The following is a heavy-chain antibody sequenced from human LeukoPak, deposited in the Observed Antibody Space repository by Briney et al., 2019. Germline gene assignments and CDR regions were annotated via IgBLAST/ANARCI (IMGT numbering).Heavy chain of an antibody. D-gene: IGHD2/OR15-2a*01. J-gene: IGHJ4*02. CDR3: ARDPNRFPPYYFDY. Sequence: SSETLSLPCTVSGGSISSSSYYWGWIRQPPGKVLEWIGSIYYSGSTYYNPSLKSRVTISVDTSKNQFSLKLSSVTAADTAVYYCARDPNRFPPYYFDYWGQGTLVTVSS. CDR2: IYYSGST. V-gene: IGHV4-39*07. CDR1: GGSISSSSYY.